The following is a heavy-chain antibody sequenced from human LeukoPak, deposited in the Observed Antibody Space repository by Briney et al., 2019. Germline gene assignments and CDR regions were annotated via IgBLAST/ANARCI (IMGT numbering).Heavy chain of an antibody. D-gene: IGHD1-26*01. CDR2: ISAFNGNT. V-gene: IGHV1-18*01. J-gene: IGHJ4*02. CDR3: ARDPVGANGVCDY. Sequence: GASVKVSCKASGYIFNSYGISWVRQAPGQGLEWMGWISAFNGNTNYAQKFQGRVTMTTGTSTNTAYMELRSLSSDDTAVYFCARDPVGANGVCDYWGQGTLVPAPS. CDR1: GYIFNSYG.